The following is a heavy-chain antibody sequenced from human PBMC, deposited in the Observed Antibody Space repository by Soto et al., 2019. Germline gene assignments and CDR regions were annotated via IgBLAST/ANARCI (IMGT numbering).Heavy chain of an antibody. CDR3: ASGRDSSGWYYYYGMDV. D-gene: IGHD6-19*01. V-gene: IGHV4-59*01. CDR1: GDSFSNYY. CDR2: IYYSGST. J-gene: IGHJ6*02. Sequence: PSETLSLTCTVSGDSFSNYYWSWIRQPPGKGLEWIGYIYYSGSTNYNPSLKSRVTISVDTSKNQFSLKLSSVTAADTAVYYCASGRDSSGWYYYYGMDVWGQGTTVTVSS.